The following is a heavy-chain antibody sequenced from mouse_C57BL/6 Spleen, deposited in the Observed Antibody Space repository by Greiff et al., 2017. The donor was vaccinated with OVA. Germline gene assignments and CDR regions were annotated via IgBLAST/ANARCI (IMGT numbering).Heavy chain of an antibody. CDR1: GYTFTSHW. V-gene: IGHV1-56*01. CDR2: IFPGSGST. D-gene: IGHD2-2*01. CDR3: AGGDMVTTWFAY. Sequence: QVQLQQSGPELVRPGASVKISCKAPGYTFTSHWMQWVRQRPGQGLEWIGEIFPGSGSTYYNEKFKGKATLTVDTSSSTAYMQLSSLTSEDSAVYFCAGGDMVTTWFAYWGQGTLVTVSA. J-gene: IGHJ3*01.